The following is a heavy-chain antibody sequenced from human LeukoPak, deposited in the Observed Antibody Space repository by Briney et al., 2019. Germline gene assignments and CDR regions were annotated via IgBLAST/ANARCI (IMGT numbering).Heavy chain of an antibody. CDR2: IDPNSGGT. V-gene: IGHV1-2*02. Sequence: ASVKVSCKASGYTFTGYYMHWVRQAPGQGLEWMGWIDPNSGGTNYAQKFQGRVTMTRDTSISTAYMELSGLRSDDTAVYYCATPRGISGAFDIWGQGTMVTVSS. CDR3: ATPRGISGAFDI. J-gene: IGHJ3*02. CDR1: GYTFTGYY. D-gene: IGHD3-16*01.